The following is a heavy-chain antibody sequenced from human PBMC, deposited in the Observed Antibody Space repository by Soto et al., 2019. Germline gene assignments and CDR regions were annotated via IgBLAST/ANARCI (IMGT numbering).Heavy chain of an antibody. V-gene: IGHV1-69*01. CDR1: GGTFSSYA. CDR2: IIPIFGTA. D-gene: IGHD5-18*01. J-gene: IGHJ6*02. Sequence: QVQLVQSGAEVQKPGSSVKVSCKASGGTFSSYAISWVRQAPGQGLEWMGGIIPIFGTANYAQKFQGRVTITADESTSTAYMERSSLRSEDTAVYYCARGGYSYNLPLYGMDVWGQGTTVTVSS. CDR3: ARGGYSYNLPLYGMDV.